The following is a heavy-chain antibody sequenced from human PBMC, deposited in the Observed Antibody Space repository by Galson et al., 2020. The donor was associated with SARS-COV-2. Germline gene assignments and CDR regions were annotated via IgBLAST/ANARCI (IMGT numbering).Heavy chain of an antibody. CDR2: MYSGGST. Sequence: GGSLRLSCAGYGFTVSSNYMHWVRQAPGKGLEWVSVMYSGGSTWYADSVEGRLTISRDNSKSTLYLQMNSLRAEDTAVYFCARGLKLAPLTFDIWGQGTMVTVSS. CDR3: ARGLKLAPLTFDI. CDR1: GFTVSSNY. D-gene: IGHD1-1*01. J-gene: IGHJ3*02. V-gene: IGHV3-53*01.